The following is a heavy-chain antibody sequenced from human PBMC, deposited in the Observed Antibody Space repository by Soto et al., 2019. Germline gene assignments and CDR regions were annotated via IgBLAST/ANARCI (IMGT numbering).Heavy chain of an antibody. V-gene: IGHV1-3*01. CDR2: INAGNGNT. J-gene: IGHJ6*03. CDR3: ARDGYCSGGSCYSQSYTSSYYYYYYMDV. D-gene: IGHD2-15*01. CDR1: GYTFTSYA. Sequence: GASVKVSCKASGYTFTSYAMHWVRQAPGQRLEWMGWINAGNGNTKYSQKFQGRVTITRDTSASTAYMELSSLRSEDTAVYYCARDGYCSGGSCYSQSYTSSYYYYYYMDVWGKGTTVTVSS.